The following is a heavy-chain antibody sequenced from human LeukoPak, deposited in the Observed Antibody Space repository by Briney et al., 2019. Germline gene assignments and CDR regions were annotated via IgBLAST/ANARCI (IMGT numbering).Heavy chain of an antibody. V-gene: IGHV3-23*01. D-gene: IGHD4/OR15-4a*01. J-gene: IGHJ4*02. CDR2: ISGSGGST. CDR3: ARRAGAYSHPYDY. CDR1: GFTFSSYD. Sequence: PGGSLRLSCAASGFTFSSYDMGWVRQAPGKGLEWVSAISGSGGSTYYADSVKGRFTISRDNSKNTLYLQMNSLRAEDTAVYYCARRAGAYSHPYDYWGQGTLVTVSS.